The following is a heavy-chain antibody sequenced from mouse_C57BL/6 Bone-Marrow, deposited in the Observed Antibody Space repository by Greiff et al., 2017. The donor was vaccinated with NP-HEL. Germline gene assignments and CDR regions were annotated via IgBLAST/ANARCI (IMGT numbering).Heavy chain of an antibody. CDR3: ARSDYYGSSLAWFAY. J-gene: IGHJ3*01. CDR1: GYTFTSYW. D-gene: IGHD1-1*01. CDR2: IYPGSGST. Sequence: VQLQQSGAELVKPGASVKMSCKASGYTFTSYWITWVKQRPGQGLEWIGDIYPGSGSTNYNEKFKSKATLTVDTSSSTAYMQLSSLTSEDSAVYYCARSDYYGSSLAWFAYWGQGTLVTVSA. V-gene: IGHV1-55*01.